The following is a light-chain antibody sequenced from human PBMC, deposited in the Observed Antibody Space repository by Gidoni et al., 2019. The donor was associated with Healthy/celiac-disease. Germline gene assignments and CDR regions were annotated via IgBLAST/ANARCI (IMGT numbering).Light chain of an antibody. CDR1: QSVSSY. CDR2: DAS. Sequence: EIVLTQSPATLSLSPGERSTLSCRASQSVSSYLAWYQQKTGKAPRLLIYDASNRATGIPARFSGSGSGTDFTLTISSLEPEDFAVYYCKQRSNWPLTFGGGTKVEIK. V-gene: IGKV3-11*01. J-gene: IGKJ4*01. CDR3: KQRSNWPLT.